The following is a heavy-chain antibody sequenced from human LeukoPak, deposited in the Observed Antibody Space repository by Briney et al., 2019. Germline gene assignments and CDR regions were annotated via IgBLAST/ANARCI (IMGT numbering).Heavy chain of an antibody. V-gene: IGHV3-9*01. D-gene: IGHD1-26*01. CDR3: VKEVGARRPIDY. Sequence: PGMSLRLSCAASGFSFNDYSLHWVRQPPGGGLEWVSGIGWDPANTAYAESVEGRFTISRDNAKSSVYLEMNNLRSEDTALYYCVKEVGARRPIDYWGQGTLVTVSS. CDR1: GFSFNDYS. J-gene: IGHJ4*02. CDR2: IGWDPANT.